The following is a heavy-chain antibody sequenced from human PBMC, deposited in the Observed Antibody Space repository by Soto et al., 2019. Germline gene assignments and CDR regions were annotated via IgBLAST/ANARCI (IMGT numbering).Heavy chain of an antibody. V-gene: IGHV3-23*01. CDR1: GFTFSSYA. CDR3: AKSGAVIAAAGRDY. D-gene: IGHD6-13*01. J-gene: IGHJ4*02. Sequence: GESLTLSCAASGFTFSSYAMSWVRQAPGKGLEWVSAISGSGGSTYYADSVKGRFTITRDKSKNTLYLQMNSLRAEDTAVYYCAKSGAVIAAAGRDYWGQGTLVTVSS. CDR2: ISGSGGST.